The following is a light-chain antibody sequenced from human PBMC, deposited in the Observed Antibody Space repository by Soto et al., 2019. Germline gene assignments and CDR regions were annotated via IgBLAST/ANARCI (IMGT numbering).Light chain of an antibody. J-gene: IGLJ2*01. CDR2: EVS. CDR3: SSYAVSNIVV. Sequence: QSALTQPPSASGSPGQSVTISCTGTSSDVGGYNFVSWYQQHPGKAPKLMIYEVSERPSGVPDRFSGSKSGNTASLTVSGLQAEDEADYYSSSYAVSNIVVFGGGTKLTVL. CDR1: SSDVGGYNF. V-gene: IGLV2-8*01.